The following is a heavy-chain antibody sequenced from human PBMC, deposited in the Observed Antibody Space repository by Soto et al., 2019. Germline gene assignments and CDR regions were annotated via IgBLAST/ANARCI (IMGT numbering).Heavy chain of an antibody. J-gene: IGHJ6*02. Sequence: QVQLVESGGGLVKPGGSLRLSCAASGFTFSDYYMSWIRQAPGKGLEWVSYISSSSSYTNYADSVKGRFTISRDNAKNSLYLQMNCLRAEDTAVYYCARDLPGYSGYDYVYYYYGMDVWGQGTTVTVSS. V-gene: IGHV3-11*05. CDR3: ARDLPGYSGYDYVYYYYGMDV. D-gene: IGHD5-12*01. CDR1: GFTFSDYY. CDR2: ISSSSSYT.